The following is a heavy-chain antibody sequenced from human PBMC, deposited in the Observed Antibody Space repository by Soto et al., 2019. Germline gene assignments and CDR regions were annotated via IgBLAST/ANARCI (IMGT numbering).Heavy chain of an antibody. CDR3: ARVTGARYYYYYMDV. CDR2: ISYDGTKT. D-gene: IGHD7-27*01. Sequence: QLQLVESGGGVVQPGRSLRLSCAASGFTFSNYDMHWVRQAPGKGLEWVAGISYDGTKTYYADSVTGRFTVSRDNSKNTLYLQMNSLRVEDTAVYYCARVTGARYYYYYMDVWGKGTTVTVSS. J-gene: IGHJ6*03. CDR1: GFTFSNYD. V-gene: IGHV3-33*05.